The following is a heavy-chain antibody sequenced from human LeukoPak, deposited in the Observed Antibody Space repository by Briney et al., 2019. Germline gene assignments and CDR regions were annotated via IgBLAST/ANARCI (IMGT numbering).Heavy chain of an antibody. CDR1: GGSISSYY. J-gene: IGHJ2*01. CDR2: IYYSGST. Sequence: SETLSLTCTVSGGSISSYYWSWIRQPPGKGLEWIGYIYYSGSTNYNPSLKSRVTISVDTSKNQFSLKLSSVIAADTAVYYCARALYSYGYWYFDLWGRGTLVTVSS. V-gene: IGHV4-59*01. CDR3: ARALYSYGYWYFDL. D-gene: IGHD5-18*01.